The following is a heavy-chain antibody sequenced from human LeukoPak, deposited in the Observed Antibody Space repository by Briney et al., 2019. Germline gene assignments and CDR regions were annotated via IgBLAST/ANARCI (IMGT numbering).Heavy chain of an antibody. CDR3: ARESESSGWYDY. J-gene: IGHJ4*02. CDR2: ISGDGGST. CDR1: GFTFSTYV. Sequence: GGSLRLSCAASGFTFSTYVMNWFRQAPGKGLEWVSLISGDGGSTFYADSVKGRFTISRDNSKNSLYLQMNSLRSDDTALYYCARESESSGWYDYWGQGTLVTVSS. D-gene: IGHD6-19*01. V-gene: IGHV3-43*02.